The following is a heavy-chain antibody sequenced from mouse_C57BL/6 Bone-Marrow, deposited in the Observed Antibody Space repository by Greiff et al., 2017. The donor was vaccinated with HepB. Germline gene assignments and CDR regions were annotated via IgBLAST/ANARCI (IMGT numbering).Heavy chain of an antibody. V-gene: IGHV14-4*01. D-gene: IGHD1-1*01. CDR3: TPHYYGSPLFAY. Sequence: EVKLQESGAELVRPGASVKLSCTASVFNIKDDYMHWVKQRPEQGLEWIGWIDPENGDTEYASKFQGKATITADTSSNTAYLQLSSLTSEDTAVYYCTPHYYGSPLFAYWGQGTLVTVSA. J-gene: IGHJ3*01. CDR1: VFNIKDDY. CDR2: IDPENGDT.